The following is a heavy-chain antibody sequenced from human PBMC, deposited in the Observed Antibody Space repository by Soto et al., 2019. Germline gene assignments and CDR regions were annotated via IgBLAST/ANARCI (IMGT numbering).Heavy chain of an antibody. Sequence: QVQLQESGPGLVKPSETLSLTCTVSGGSVSSGSYYWSWIRQPPGKGLEWIGYIYYSGSTNYNPSPKGRVTISVDTAKNQFPLEVGSGTAADTAVYYGARGGGSIAVAGLIDYWGQGTLVTVSS. J-gene: IGHJ4*02. CDR2: IYYSGST. CDR3: ARGGGSIAVAGLIDY. V-gene: IGHV4-61*01. D-gene: IGHD6-19*01. CDR1: GGSVSSGSYY.